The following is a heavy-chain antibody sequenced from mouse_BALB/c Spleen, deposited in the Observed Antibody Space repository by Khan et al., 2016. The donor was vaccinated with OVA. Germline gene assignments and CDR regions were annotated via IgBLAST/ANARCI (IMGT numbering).Heavy chain of an antibody. CDR3: ARSATISTVVVTDFDF. V-gene: IGHV3-2*02. J-gene: IGHJ2*01. CDR1: GYAITSDYA. CDR2: IKYSGST. Sequence: EVQLQESGPGLVKPSQSLSLTCTVTGYAITSDYAWNWIRQFPGNKLEWMGYIKYSGSTSYNPSLKSRISITRDTSKNQFFLQLKSVISEDTATYDWARSATISTVVVTDFDFWGQGTPLTVSS. D-gene: IGHD1-1*01.